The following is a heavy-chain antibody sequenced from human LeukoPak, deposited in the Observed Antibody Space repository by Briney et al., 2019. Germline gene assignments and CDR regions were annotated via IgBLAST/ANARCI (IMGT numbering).Heavy chain of an antibody. Sequence: PSETLCLTCAVYGGSFSGYYWSWIRQPPGKGLEWIGEINHSGSTNYNPSLKSRVTISVDTSKNQFSLKLSSVTAADTAVYYCARGGPVRGVIIRRWFDPWGQGTLVTVSS. CDR1: GGSFSGYY. D-gene: IGHD3-10*01. CDR3: ARGGPVRGVIIRRWFDP. V-gene: IGHV4-34*01. J-gene: IGHJ5*02. CDR2: INHSGST.